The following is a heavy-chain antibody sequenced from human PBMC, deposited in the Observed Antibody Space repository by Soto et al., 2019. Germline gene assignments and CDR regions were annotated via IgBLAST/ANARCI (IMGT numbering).Heavy chain of an antibody. CDR3: ARQYYFGSGSYYNRLFDF. V-gene: IGHV4-39*01. J-gene: IGHJ4*02. D-gene: IGHD3-10*01. CDR2: IYYSGNA. CDR1: GGSISSSSYY. Sequence: PSETLSLTCTVSGGSISSSSYYWGWIRQPPGKGLEWIGSIYYSGNAYYNPSLKRRVTISVDTAKNQFSLKLSSVTAADTAVYYCARQYYFGSGSYYNRLFDFWAQGTLVTVSS.